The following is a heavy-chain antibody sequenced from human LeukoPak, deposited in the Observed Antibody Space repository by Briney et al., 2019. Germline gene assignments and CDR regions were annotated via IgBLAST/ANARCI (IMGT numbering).Heavy chain of an antibody. CDR1: GIALSNYG. V-gene: IGHV3-23*01. CDR2: ISDSGGRT. CDR3: AKRGVVVRVILVGFHKEAYYFDS. D-gene: IGHD3-10*01. Sequence: GGSLRLSCAVSGIALSNYGMTWVRQAPGKGLEWVAGISDSGGRTNYADSVKGRFTISRDNPKNTLYLQMNSLRAEDTAVYFCAKRGVVVRVILVGFHKEAYYFDSWGQEALVTVSS. J-gene: IGHJ4*02.